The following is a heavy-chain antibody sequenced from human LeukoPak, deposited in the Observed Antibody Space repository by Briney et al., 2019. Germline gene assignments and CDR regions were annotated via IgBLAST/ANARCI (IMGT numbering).Heavy chain of an antibody. CDR3: ARDGGYYYDSSGQYYFDY. CDR2: IWYDGSNK. J-gene: IGHJ4*02. CDR1: GFTFSSYG. Sequence: PGRSLRLSCAASGFTFSSYGMHWVRQAPGKGLEWVAVIWYDGSNKYYADSVKGRFTISRDNSKNTLYLQMNSLRAEDTAVYYCARDGGYYYDSSGQYYFDYWGQGTLVIVSS. V-gene: IGHV3-33*01. D-gene: IGHD3-22*01.